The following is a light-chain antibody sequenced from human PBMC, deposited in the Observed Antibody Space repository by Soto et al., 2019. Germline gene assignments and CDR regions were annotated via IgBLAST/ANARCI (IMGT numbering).Light chain of an antibody. CDR1: QSVSTNF. Sequence: EILVTQSPGTLSLSPGEGATLSCRASQSVSTNFFAWYQQKPGQAPRLLIYGASTRATGIPDRFSGSGSGTDFTLTISRLEPEDFAVYYCQQYGRTSWTFGQGTKV. J-gene: IGKJ1*01. V-gene: IGKV3-20*01. CDR2: GAS. CDR3: QQYGRTSWT.